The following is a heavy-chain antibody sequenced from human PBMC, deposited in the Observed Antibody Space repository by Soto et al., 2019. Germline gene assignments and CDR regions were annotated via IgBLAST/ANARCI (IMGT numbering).Heavy chain of an antibody. CDR2: INPSGGST. CDR3: AGGAVCNSSYGVDY. V-gene: IGHV1-46*01. J-gene: IGHJ4*01. D-gene: IGHD6-13*01. Sequence: SVQVSCTSSGYRFTSYYLHWVRQAPGHGPAWMGLINPSGGSTTYLQKFQGRVTMTRDTSTTTVYMELRSLRSDDTAVYYSAGGAVCNSSYGVDYWRHG. CDR1: GYRFTSYY.